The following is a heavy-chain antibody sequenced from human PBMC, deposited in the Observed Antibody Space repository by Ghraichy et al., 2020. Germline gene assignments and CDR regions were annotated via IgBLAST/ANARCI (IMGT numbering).Heavy chain of an antibody. CDR1: GFTFSSYA. CDR2: ISYDGSNK. D-gene: IGHD1-26*01. CDR3: AREPSPRRGGSIVGANDY. J-gene: IGHJ4*02. Sequence: GGSLRLSCAASGFTFSSYAMHWVRQAPGKGLEWVAVISYDGSNKYYADSVKGRFTISRDNSKNTLYLQMNSLRAEDTAVYYCAREPSPRRGGSIVGANDYWGQGTLVTVSS. V-gene: IGHV3-30-3*01.